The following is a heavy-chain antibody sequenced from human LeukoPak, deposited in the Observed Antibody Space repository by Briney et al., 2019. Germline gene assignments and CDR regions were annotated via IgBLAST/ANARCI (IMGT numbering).Heavy chain of an antibody. CDR2: INTDGSST. CDR1: GFTFSSYW. J-gene: IGHJ6*03. V-gene: IGHV3-74*01. D-gene: IGHD6-25*01. CDR3: ARFAAGGSYYYYMDV. Sequence: PGGSLRLSCAASGFTFSSYWMNWVRQAPGKGLVWVSRINTDGSSTSYADSVKGRFTISRDNAKKTLYLQMNSLRADDTAVYYCARFAAGGSYYYYMDVWGKGTTVTVSS.